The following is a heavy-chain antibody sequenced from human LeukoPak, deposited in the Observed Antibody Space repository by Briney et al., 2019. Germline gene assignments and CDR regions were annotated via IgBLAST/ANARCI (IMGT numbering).Heavy chain of an antibody. CDR3: ARDFLEMATNTLNNFDY. CDR1: GYTFTSYG. D-gene: IGHD5-24*01. J-gene: IGHJ4*02. CDR2: ISAYNGNT. Sequence: GASVKVSCKASGYTFTSYGISWVRQAPGQGLEWMGWISAYNGNTNYAQKLQGRVTMTTDTSTRTAYMELRSLRSDDTAVYYRARDFLEMATNTLNNFDYWGQGTLVTVSS. V-gene: IGHV1-18*01.